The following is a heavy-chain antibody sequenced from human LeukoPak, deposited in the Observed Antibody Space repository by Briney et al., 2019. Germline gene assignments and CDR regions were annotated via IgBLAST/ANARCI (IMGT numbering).Heavy chain of an antibody. Sequence: PSETLSLTCIVSGGSISSGSYYWSWIRQPAGKGLEWIGRIYTSGSTNYNPSLKSRVTISVDTSKNQFSLKLSSVTAADTAMYYCARDSGYSSSWYGVYFDYWGQGTLVTVSS. CDR1: GGSISSGSYY. CDR2: IYTSGST. V-gene: IGHV4-61*02. D-gene: IGHD6-13*01. CDR3: ARDSGYSSSWYGVYFDY. J-gene: IGHJ4*02.